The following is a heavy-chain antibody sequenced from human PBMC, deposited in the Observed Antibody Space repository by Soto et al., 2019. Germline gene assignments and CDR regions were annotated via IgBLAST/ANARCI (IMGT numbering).Heavy chain of an antibody. D-gene: IGHD4-17*01. Sequence: GGSLRLSCAASGFTFSSYGMHWVRQAPGKGLEWVAVIWYDGSNKYYADSVKGRFTISRDNSKNTLYLQMDSLRAEDTAVYYCARLSTVTTVDYWGQGTLVTVSS. CDR1: GFTFSSYG. V-gene: IGHV3-33*01. CDR2: IWYDGSNK. CDR3: ARLSTVTTVDY. J-gene: IGHJ4*02.